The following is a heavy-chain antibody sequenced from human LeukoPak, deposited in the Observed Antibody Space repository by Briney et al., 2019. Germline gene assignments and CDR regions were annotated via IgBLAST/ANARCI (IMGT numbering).Heavy chain of an antibody. J-gene: IGHJ4*02. D-gene: IGHD6-13*01. CDR2: IYYSGST. CDR3: ARVAPYSSRALDY. CDR1: GGSISSSNYN. V-gene: IGHV4-39*07. Sequence: PSETLSLTCTVSGGSISSSNYNWGWIRQPPGKGLEWIGSIYYSGSTYYNPSLKSRVTISADTSKNQFSLKLSSVTAADTAVYYCARVAPYSSRALDYWGQGTLVTVSS.